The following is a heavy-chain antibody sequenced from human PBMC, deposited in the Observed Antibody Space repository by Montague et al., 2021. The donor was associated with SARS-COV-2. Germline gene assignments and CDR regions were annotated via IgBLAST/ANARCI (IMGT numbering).Heavy chain of an antibody. CDR3: ARSVDTAMVPLYYYYYGMDV. Sequence: SLRLSCAASGFTFSDYYMSWIRQAPGKGLEWVSYTSSSSSYTNYADSVKGRFTTSRDNAKNSLYLQMNSLRAEDTAVYYCARSVDTAMVPLYYYYYGMDVWGQGTTVTVSS. CDR1: GFTFSDYY. CDR2: TSSSSSYT. V-gene: IGHV3-11*06. J-gene: IGHJ6*02. D-gene: IGHD5-18*01.